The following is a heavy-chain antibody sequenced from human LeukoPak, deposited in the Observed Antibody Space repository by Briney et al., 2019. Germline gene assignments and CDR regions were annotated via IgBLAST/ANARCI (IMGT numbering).Heavy chain of an antibody. V-gene: IGHV1-46*01. CDR2: INPSGGST. D-gene: IGHD3-22*01. Sequence: ASVKVSCTASGYTFTSYYMHWVRQAPGQGLEWMGIINPSGGSTSYAQKFQGRVTMTRDTSTSTVYMELSSLRSDDTAVYYCARGLYYYDSSGYYYGPRVVLDAFDIWGQGTMVTVSS. CDR1: GYTFTSYY. J-gene: IGHJ3*02. CDR3: ARGLYYYDSSGYYYGPRVVLDAFDI.